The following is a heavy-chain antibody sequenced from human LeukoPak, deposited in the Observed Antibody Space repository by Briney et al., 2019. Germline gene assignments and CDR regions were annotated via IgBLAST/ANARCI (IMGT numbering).Heavy chain of an antibody. V-gene: IGHV4-38-2*02. CDR3: ARRVGTYYDFWSGYSNWFDP. CDR1: GYSISSGYY. CDR2: SGST. J-gene: IGHJ5*02. Sequence: SETLSLTCTVSGYSISSGYYWGWIRQPPGKGLEWIGSGSTYYNPSLKSRVTISVDTSKNQFSLKLSSVTAADTAVYFCARRVGTYYDFWSGYSNWFDPWGQGTLVTVSS. D-gene: IGHD3-3*01.